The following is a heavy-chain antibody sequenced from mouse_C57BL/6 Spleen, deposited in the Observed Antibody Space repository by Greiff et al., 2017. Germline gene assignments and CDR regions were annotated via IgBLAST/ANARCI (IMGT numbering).Heavy chain of an antibody. CDR2: INPGSGGT. Sequence: VQLQQSGAELVRPGTSVKVSCKASGYAFTNYLIAWVKQRPGQGLEWIGVINPGSGGTNYNEKFKGKATLTADKSSSTAYMQLSSLTSEDSAVYFCARGGLTRAMDDWGQGTSVTVSS. CDR1: GYAFTNYL. V-gene: IGHV1-54*01. J-gene: IGHJ4*01. CDR3: ARGGLTRAMDD.